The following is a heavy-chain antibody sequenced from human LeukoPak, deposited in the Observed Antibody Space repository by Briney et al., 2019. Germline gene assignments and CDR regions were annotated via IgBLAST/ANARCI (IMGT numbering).Heavy chain of an antibody. CDR1: GYTFTSYD. J-gene: IGHJ5*02. CDR3: ARGPPYSSPDNWFDP. Sequence: ASVKVSCKASGYTFTSYDINWVRQATGQGLEWMGWMNPNRGNTGYAQKFQGRVTMTRNTSISTAYMELSSLRSEDTAVYYCARGPPYSSPDNWFDPWGQGTLVTVSS. CDR2: MNPNRGNT. D-gene: IGHD6-13*01. V-gene: IGHV1-8*01.